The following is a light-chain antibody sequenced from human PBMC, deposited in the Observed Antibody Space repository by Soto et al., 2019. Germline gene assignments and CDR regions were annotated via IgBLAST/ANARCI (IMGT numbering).Light chain of an antibody. Sequence: DIVMTQSPDSLAVSLGERATINCKSSQSVLYSSNNKNYLAWYQQKPGQPPKLLIYWASTRESGVPDRFSGGVSGTDFTPTISRLQAEDVAVYHCQQYYNTPPTFGQGTKVEIK. J-gene: IGKJ1*01. V-gene: IGKV4-1*01. CDR1: QSVLYSSNNKNY. CDR3: QQYYNTPPT. CDR2: WAS.